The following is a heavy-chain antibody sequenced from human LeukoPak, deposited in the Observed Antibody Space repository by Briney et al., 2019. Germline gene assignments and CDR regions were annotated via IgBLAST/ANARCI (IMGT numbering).Heavy chain of an antibody. CDR2: LNTDGSSP. V-gene: IGHV3-74*01. Sequence: PGGSLRLSCAASGFPFVTYWMHWVRQAPGKGLVWVSHLNTDGSSPTYGDSAKGRFTVSRDNAKSTQFMHLNNRRVEHTAVYYWASGKAEPTGIDYWGQRSLVTLSS. D-gene: IGHD1-1*01. CDR3: ASGKAEPTGIDY. J-gene: IGHJ4*02. CDR1: GFPFVTYW.